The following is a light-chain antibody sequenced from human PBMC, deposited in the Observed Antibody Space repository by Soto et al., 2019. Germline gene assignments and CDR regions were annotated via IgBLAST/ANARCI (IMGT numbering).Light chain of an antibody. CDR3: SSYTSSSTYV. J-gene: IGLJ1*01. Sequence: QSALTQPASVSGSPGQSITISCTGTSSDVGGYNYVSWYQQHPGKAPKLMIYEVSNRTSGVSNRFSGSKSGKTASLTISGLQAEDEADYYCSSYTSSSTYVFGTGTKLTVL. CDR2: EVS. V-gene: IGLV2-14*01. CDR1: SSDVGGYNY.